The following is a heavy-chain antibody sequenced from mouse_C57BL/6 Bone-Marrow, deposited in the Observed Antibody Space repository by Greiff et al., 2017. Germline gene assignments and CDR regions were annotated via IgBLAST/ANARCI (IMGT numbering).Heavy chain of an antibody. D-gene: IGHD2-4*01. CDR1: GYTFTSYG. CDR2: LYPRSGNT. CDR3: ARGGLRRGRYFDY. Sequence: QVQLQQSGAELARPGASVKLSCKASGYTFTSYGISWVKQRTGQGLEWIGELYPRSGNTDYNEKFKGKATLTADKSSSTAYMELRRLTSEDSAVDFGARGGLRRGRYFDYWGQGPTLTVAS. V-gene: IGHV1-81*01. J-gene: IGHJ2*01.